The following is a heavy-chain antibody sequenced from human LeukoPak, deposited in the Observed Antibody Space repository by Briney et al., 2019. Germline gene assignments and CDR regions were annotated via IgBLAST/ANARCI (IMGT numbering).Heavy chain of an antibody. J-gene: IGHJ4*02. V-gene: IGHV1-69*05. CDR2: IIPIFGTA. CDR1: GGTFSSYA. Sequence: SVKVSCKASGGTFSSYAISWVRQAPGHGLEWMGRIIPIFGTANYAQKFQGRVTITTDESTSPAYMELSSLRSEDTAVYYCARYRQHYDSSGYLYYFDYWGQGTLVTVCS. D-gene: IGHD3-22*01. CDR3: ARYRQHYDSSGYLYYFDY.